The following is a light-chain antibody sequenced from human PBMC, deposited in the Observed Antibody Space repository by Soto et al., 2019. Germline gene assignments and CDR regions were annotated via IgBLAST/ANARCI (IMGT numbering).Light chain of an antibody. CDR3: QQYDTYSRT. J-gene: IGKJ1*01. V-gene: IGKV1-5*03. CDR1: QSVSNW. CDR2: EAS. Sequence: DIQMTQSPSALSASVGDRVTITCRASQSVSNWLAWYRQKPGEAPKLLIYEASTLERGVPSRYSGRGSGTEFTLTISSLQPDDFATFYCQQYDTYSRTFGQGTKV.